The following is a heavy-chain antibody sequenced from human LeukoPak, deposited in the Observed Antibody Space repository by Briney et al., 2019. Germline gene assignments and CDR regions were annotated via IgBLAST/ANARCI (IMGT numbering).Heavy chain of an antibody. J-gene: IGHJ4*02. V-gene: IGHV4-59*01. CDR1: GGSISSYY. CDR3: ARGYSSSWYYFDY. Sequence: SETLSLTCTVSGGSISSYYWSWIRQPPGKGLEWIGYFYYSGSTNYNPSLKSRVTISVDTSKNQFSLKLSSVTAADTAVYYCARGYSSSWYYFDYWGQGTLVTVSS. D-gene: IGHD6-13*01. CDR2: FYYSGST.